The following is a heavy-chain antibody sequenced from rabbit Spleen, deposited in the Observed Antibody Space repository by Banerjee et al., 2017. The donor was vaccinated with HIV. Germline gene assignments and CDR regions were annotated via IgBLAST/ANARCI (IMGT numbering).Heavy chain of an antibody. CDR2: IDSGSSGFT. Sequence: QEQLVESGGGLVQPEGSLTITCTASGFSFSSSYYMCWVRQAPGKGLEWIACIDSGSSGFTYFASWAKGRFTISKTSSTTVTLQMTSLTAADTASYFCARNVFDFKYACDLWGQGTLVTVS. V-gene: IGHV1S45*01. D-gene: IGHD6-1*01. CDR1: GFSFSSSYY. CDR3: ARNVFDFKYACDL. J-gene: IGHJ4*01.